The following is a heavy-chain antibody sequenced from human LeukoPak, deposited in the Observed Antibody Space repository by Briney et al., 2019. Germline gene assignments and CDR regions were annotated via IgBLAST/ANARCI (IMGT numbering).Heavy chain of an antibody. Sequence: ASVKVSCKASGYTFTGYYMHWVRQAPGQGLEWMGWINPNSGGTNYAQKFQGRVTMTTDTSTSTAYMELRSLRSDDTALYYCAKVGSSWYSRYYYYYMDVWGKGTTVTVSS. V-gene: IGHV1-2*02. CDR3: AKVGSSWYSRYYYYYMDV. CDR2: INPNSGGT. J-gene: IGHJ6*03. CDR1: GYTFTGYY. D-gene: IGHD6-13*01.